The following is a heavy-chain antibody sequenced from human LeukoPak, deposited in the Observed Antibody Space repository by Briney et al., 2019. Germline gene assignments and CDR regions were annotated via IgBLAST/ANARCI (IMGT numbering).Heavy chain of an antibody. V-gene: IGHV4-39*01. Sequence: GTLRLSCAASGFTFSSYAMSWVRQPPGKGLEWIGSIYYSGSTYYNPSLKSRVTISVDTSKNQFSLELSSVTAADTAVYYCARLAVLMVYADYWGQGTLVTVSS. CDR3: ARLAVLMVYADY. D-gene: IGHD2-8*01. CDR1: GFTFSSYA. J-gene: IGHJ4*02. CDR2: IYYSGST.